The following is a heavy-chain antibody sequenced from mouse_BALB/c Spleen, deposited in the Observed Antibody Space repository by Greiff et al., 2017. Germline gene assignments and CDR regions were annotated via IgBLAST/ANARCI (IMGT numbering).Heavy chain of an antibody. CDR1: GYTFTSYW. V-gene: IGHV1-69*02. Sequence: QVQLQQPGAELVRPGASVKLSCKASGYTFTSYWINWVKQRPGQGLEWIGNIYPSDSYTNYNQKFKDKATLTVDKSSSTAYMQLSSPTSEDSAVYYCTRDSGDAYWGQGTLVTVSA. D-gene: IGHD1-3*01. CDR3: TRDSGDAY. J-gene: IGHJ3*01. CDR2: IYPSDSYT.